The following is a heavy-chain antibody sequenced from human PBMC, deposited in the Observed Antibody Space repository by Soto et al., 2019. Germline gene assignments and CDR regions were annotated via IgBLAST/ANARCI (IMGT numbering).Heavy chain of an antibody. CDR2: IYYSENT. Sequence: SETLSLTCTVSGDSISSSSNHWGWIRQPPGKGLEWIGNIYYSENTYYNPSLKSRVTISVDTSKNQFPLRLTSVTAADTAVYYGATHPPYGPLDYWGKGTLVTVSS. CDR3: ATHPPYGPLDY. V-gene: IGHV4-39*01. CDR1: GDSISSSSNH. J-gene: IGHJ4*02. D-gene: IGHD4-17*01.